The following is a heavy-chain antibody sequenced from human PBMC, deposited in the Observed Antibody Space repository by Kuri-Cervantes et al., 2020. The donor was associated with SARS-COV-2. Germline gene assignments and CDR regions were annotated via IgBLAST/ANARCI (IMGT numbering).Heavy chain of an antibody. CDR3: AIIESSSDYYYYYGMDV. Sequence: GVSLRLSCEASGFTFSSYSRNWVRQAPGKGLEWVSSISSSSSYIYYADSVKGRFTISRDNAKNSLYLQMNSLRAEDTAVYYCAIIESSSDYYYYYGMDVWGQGTTVTVSS. D-gene: IGHD3-10*01. V-gene: IGHV3-21*03. CDR2: ISSSSSYI. CDR1: GFTFSSYS. J-gene: IGHJ6*02.